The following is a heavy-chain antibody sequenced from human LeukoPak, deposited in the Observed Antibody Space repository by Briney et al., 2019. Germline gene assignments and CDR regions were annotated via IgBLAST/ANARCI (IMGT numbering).Heavy chain of an antibody. V-gene: IGHV5-51*01. CDR2: IHLGHSDT. CDR3: AIRRYRGSPNWYDP. J-gene: IGHJ5*02. D-gene: IGHD1-26*01. Sequence: GESLQISCRVSGYTTTNYWIGWVRQMPGKGLEWMGIIHLGHSDTLYSPSFQGQITISLDKSIDTAYLQWSSLKASDTAMYYCAIRRYRGSPNWYDPWGQGTLVTVSS. CDR1: GYTTTNYW.